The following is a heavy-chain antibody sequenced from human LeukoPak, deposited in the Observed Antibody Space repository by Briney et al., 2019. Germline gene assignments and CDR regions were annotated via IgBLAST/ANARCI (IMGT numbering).Heavy chain of an antibody. CDR3: VSFYETY. V-gene: IGHV3-74*01. CDR2: INSDGSWT. D-gene: IGHD2-2*01. CDR1: GNYW. Sequence: GSLRLSCAASGNYWMHWVRQAPGKGLVWVSHINSDGSWTSHADSVKGRFTISKDNAKNTVYLQMNNLRAEDTAVYYCVSFYETYWGRGTLVTVSS. J-gene: IGHJ4*02.